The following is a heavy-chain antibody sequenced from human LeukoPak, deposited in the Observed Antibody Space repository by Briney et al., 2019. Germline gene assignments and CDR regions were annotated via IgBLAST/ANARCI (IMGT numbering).Heavy chain of an antibody. CDR1: GGSISSSSYY. D-gene: IGHD3-10*01. CDR2: IYYSGST. V-gene: IGHV4-39*07. J-gene: IGHJ5*02. CDR3: ARGVGYYYGSGSPNTLNWFDP. Sequence: SETLSLTCTVSGGSISSSSYYWGWIRQPPGKGLEWIGSIYYSGSTYYNPSLKSRVTISVDTSKNQFSLKLSSVTAADTAVYYCARGVGYYYGSGSPNTLNWFDPWGQGTLVTVSS.